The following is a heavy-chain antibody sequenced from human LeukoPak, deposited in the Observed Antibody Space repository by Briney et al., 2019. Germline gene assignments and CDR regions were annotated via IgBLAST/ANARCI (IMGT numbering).Heavy chain of an antibody. CDR1: GFTFSNYE. CDR3: TRDFYSSSWD. D-gene: IGHD6-13*01. CDR2: ISNIGDII. V-gene: IGHV3-48*03. Sequence: GGSLRLTCAASGFTFSNYEMNWVRQAPGKGLEWISHISNIGDIIHYADSVKGRFTISRDNAKKMLFLQMNSLRAEDTAVYYCTRDFYSSSWDWGQGTLVTVSS. J-gene: IGHJ1*01.